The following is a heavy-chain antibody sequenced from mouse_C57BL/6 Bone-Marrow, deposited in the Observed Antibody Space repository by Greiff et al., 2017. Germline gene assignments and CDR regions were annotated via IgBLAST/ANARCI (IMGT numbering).Heavy chain of an antibody. Sequence: VQLQQSGAELVRPGASVKLSCTASGFNIKDDYMHWVKQRPEQGLEWIGWIDPENGDTEYASKFPGKATITADTSSNTAYLQLSSLTSEDTAVYYCTALITTVVATDFYAMDYWGQGTSGTVSS. V-gene: IGHV14-4*01. J-gene: IGHJ4*01. CDR2: IDPENGDT. CDR3: TALITTVVATDFYAMDY. CDR1: GFNIKDDY. D-gene: IGHD1-1*01.